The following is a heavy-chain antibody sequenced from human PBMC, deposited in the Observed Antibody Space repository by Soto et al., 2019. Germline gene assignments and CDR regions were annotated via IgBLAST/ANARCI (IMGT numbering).Heavy chain of an antibody. Sequence: GGSLRLSCTTSGFTFSNYAMNYVRPAPGTGLEWVSFLRRRGGSANYTDSVQGPLTISRETSKNTLYLQLNSLRAENTAIYYCVREGSGWYSRYSFDFWGRETMVT. D-gene: IGHD6-19*01. J-gene: IGHJ3*01. CDR2: LRRRGGSA. CDR3: VREGSGWYSRYSFDF. V-gene: IGHV3-23*01. CDR1: GFTFSNYA.